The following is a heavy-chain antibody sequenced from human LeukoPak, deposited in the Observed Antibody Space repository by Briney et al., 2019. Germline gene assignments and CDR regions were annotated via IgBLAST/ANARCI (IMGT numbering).Heavy chain of an antibody. V-gene: IGHV3-30*02. D-gene: IGHD6-6*01. CDR1: GFTFSSYG. Sequence: TGGSLRLSCAASGFTFSSYGMHWVRQAPGKGLEWVAFIRYDGSNKYYADSVKGRFTISRDNSKNTLYLQMNSLRAEDTAVYYCANTGSIAGRKDYWGQGTLVTVSS. J-gene: IGHJ4*02. CDR3: ANTGSIAGRKDY. CDR2: IRYDGSNK.